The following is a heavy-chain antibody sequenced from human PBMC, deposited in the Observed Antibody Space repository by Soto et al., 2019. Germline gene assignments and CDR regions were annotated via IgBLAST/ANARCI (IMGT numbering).Heavy chain of an antibody. CDR1: GGSVSGGTHY. V-gene: IGHV4-61*01. CDR2: IYNSGST. D-gene: IGHD6-13*01. J-gene: IGHJ2*01. CDR3: ARGYRTSWYWFDL. Sequence: QAQLQESGPGPVKPSETLSLTCTVSGGSVSGGTHYWSWIRQPPGEGLEWIGHIYNSGSTNYNPSLKSRVTISVDTSKNQFSLKLSSVTAADTGVYYCARGYRTSWYWFDLWGRGTLVTVSS.